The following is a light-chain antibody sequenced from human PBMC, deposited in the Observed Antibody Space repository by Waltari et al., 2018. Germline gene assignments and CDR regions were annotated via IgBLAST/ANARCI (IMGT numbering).Light chain of an antibody. CDR1: SSDVGGYNY. CDR3: SSYAGTNNWGV. V-gene: IGLV2-8*01. J-gene: IGLJ3*02. Sequence: QSALTQPPSASGSPGQSVTISCTGTSSDVGGYNYVSWYQQHPGKVPKLIIYEVSQRPSGVPDRFSGSKSGNSASLTVSGLQAGEEADYYCSSYAGTNNWGVFGGGTKLTVL. CDR2: EVS.